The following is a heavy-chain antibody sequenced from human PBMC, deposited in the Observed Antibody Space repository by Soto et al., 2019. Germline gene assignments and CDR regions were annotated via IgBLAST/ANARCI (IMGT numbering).Heavy chain of an antibody. CDR1: GFTFSSYW. D-gene: IGHD3-10*01. CDR3: ARNRGFGSRSYPFDP. Sequence: EVQLVESGGDLVQPGGSLRLSCAASGFTFSSYWMAWVRQAPGKGLEWVANIKQDGSEKDYVDSVKGRFTISRDNAKNSLDLQMKGLRVEDTAVYYCARNRGFGSRSYPFDPWGQGTLVTVSS. J-gene: IGHJ5*02. CDR2: IKQDGSEK. V-gene: IGHV3-7*04.